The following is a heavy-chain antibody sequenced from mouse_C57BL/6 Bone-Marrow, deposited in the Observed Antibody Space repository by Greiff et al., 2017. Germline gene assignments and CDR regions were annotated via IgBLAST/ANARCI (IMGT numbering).Heavy chain of an antibody. CDR3: ARRAAGGNSRYFDV. CDR1: GYTFTSYW. D-gene: IGHD2-1*01. J-gene: IGHJ1*03. CDR2: IHPNSGST. V-gene: IGHV1-64*01. Sequence: QVQLQQPGAELVKPGASVKLSCKASGYTFTSYWMHWVKQRPGQGLEWIGMIHPNSGSTNYNEKFTSKATLTVDKSSSTAYMQLSSLTSEDSAVYYCARRAAGGNSRYFDVWGTGTTVTVSS.